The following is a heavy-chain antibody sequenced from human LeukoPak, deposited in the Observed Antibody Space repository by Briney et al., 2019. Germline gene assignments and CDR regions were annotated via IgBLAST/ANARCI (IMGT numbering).Heavy chain of an antibody. D-gene: IGHD3-3*02. J-gene: IGHJ4*02. CDR2: IKSKTDGETT. Sequence: GGSLRLSRAASGFTFSNVWMSWVRQAPGKGLEWVGRIKSKTDGETTDYAALVKGRFTISRDDSKSTLYLQMNSLKTEDTGVYYCFSELASMGSGLDYWGQGTLVTVSS. V-gene: IGHV3-15*01. CDR3: FSELASMGSGLDY. CDR1: GFTFSNVW.